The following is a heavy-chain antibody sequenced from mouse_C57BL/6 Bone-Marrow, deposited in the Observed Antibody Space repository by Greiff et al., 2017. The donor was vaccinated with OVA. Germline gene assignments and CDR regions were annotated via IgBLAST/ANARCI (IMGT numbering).Heavy chain of an antibody. J-gene: IGHJ2*01. CDR1: GYTFTDYY. D-gene: IGHD1-1*01. V-gene: IGHV1-75*01. CDR3: ARWITTVVAFDY. CDR2: IFPGSGST. Sequence: VKLQQSGPELVKPGASVKISCKASGYTFTDYYINWVKQRPGQGLEWIGWIFPGSGSTYYNEKFKGKATLTVDESSSTAYMLLSSLTSEDSAVYFCARWITTVVAFDYWGQGTTLTVSS.